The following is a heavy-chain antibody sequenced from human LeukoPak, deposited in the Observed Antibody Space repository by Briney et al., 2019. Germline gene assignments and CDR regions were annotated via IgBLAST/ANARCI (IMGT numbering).Heavy chain of an antibody. J-gene: IGHJ5*02. Sequence: GGSLRLSCAASGFTFSSYAMSWVRQAPGKGLEWVSAISGGGGSTYYADSVKGRFTISRDNSKNTLYLQMNSLRAEDTAVYYCASYPWRWFDPWGQGTLVTVSS. D-gene: IGHD3-3*01. CDR3: ASYPWRWFDP. CDR1: GFTFSSYA. V-gene: IGHV3-23*01. CDR2: ISGGGGST.